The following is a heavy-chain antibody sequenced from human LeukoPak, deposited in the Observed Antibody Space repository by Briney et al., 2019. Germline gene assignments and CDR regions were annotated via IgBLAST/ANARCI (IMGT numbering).Heavy chain of an antibody. CDR2: IKQDGSEK. CDR3: ARDCLCYDISGPRFDY. J-gene: IGHJ4*02. D-gene: IGHD3-9*01. Sequence: PGGSLRLSCAASGFTFSSYWMSWVRQAPGKGLEWVANIKQDGSEKYYVDSLKGRFTISRDNAKNSLYLQMNSLRAEDTAVYYCARDCLCYDISGPRFDYWGQGTLVTVSS. V-gene: IGHV3-7*01. CDR1: GFTFSSYW.